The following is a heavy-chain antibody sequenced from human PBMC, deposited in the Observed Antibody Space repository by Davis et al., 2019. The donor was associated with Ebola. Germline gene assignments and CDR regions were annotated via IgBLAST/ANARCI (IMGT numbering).Heavy chain of an antibody. D-gene: IGHD1-1*01. CDR1: GFSLSASAVG. CDR2: IYWDGDM. J-gene: IGHJ5*02. V-gene: IGHV2-5*02. Sequence: SGPTLVKPTQTLTLTCTFSGFSLSASAVGVTWIRQPPGKALEWLATIYWDGDMLYSPSLKNRLSITKDEPKNQVVLTMTNMDPVDTATYYCAYRPRGGYFDPWGQGTLVTVSS. CDR3: AYRPRGGYFDP.